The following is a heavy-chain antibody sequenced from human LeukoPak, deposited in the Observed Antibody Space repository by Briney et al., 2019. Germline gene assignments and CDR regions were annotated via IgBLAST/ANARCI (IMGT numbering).Heavy chain of an antibody. CDR2: IQQDGSVK. CDR1: GFTFSNYW. V-gene: IGHV3-7*01. J-gene: IGHJ5*02. Sequence: PGGSLRLSCAGSGFTFSNYWMSWVRQAPGKGLEWVANIQQDGSVKYYVDSVRGRFTIFRDNAKRSLYLQMNSLRAEDTAVYYCARAGGLRYFDWLLPWFDPWGQGTLVTVSS. D-gene: IGHD3-9*01. CDR3: ARAGGLRYFDWLLPWFDP.